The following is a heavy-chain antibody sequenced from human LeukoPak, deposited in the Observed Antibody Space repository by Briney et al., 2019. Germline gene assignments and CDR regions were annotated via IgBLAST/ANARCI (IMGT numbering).Heavy chain of an antibody. V-gene: IGHV4-39*07. Sequence: SETLSLTCTVSGDSISTSNSYWGWIRQPPGKGLEWIGSIYYSGNTYYNASLKSRVTISVDTSKNQFSLKLSSVTAADTAVYYCARSPPGIAVAGTLDYWGQGTLVTVSS. CDR1: GDSISTSNSY. CDR2: IYYSGNT. D-gene: IGHD6-19*01. J-gene: IGHJ4*02. CDR3: ARSPPGIAVAGTLDY.